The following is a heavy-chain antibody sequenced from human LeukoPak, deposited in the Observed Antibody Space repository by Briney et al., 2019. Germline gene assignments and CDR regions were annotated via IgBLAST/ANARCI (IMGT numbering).Heavy chain of an antibody. CDR1: GYTFPGYY. CDR2: INPNSGGT. CDR3: ARGRNQLTHSDYSSGAQRIFDY. Sequence: GASVKVSCKASGYTFPGYYMHGVRQAPGQGLEWMGRINPNSGGTKYAQQFQGRGPISRDTSISPAFMELSRLSPDDTAVYYCARGRNQLTHSDYSSGAQRIFDYWGQGTLVTVSS. J-gene: IGHJ4*02. D-gene: IGHD3-22*01. V-gene: IGHV1-2*06.